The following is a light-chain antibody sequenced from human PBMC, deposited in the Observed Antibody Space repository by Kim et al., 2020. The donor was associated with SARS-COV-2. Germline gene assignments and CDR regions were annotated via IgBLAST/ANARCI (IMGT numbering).Light chain of an antibody. CDR1: NIGIKS. CDR2: YDS. J-gene: IGLJ2*01. V-gene: IGLV3-21*04. CDR3: QVWDSSSDLVV. Sequence: PGKTARITCGGNNIGIKSVHWYQQKPGQAPVLVIYYDSDRPSGIPERFSGSNSGNTATLTISRVEAGDEADYYCQVWDSSSDLVVFGGGTQLTVL.